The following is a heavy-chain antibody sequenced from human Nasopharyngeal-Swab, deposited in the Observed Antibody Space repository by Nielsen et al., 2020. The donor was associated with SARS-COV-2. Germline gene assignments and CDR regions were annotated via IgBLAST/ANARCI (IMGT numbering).Heavy chain of an antibody. J-gene: IGHJ4*02. D-gene: IGHD3-22*01. Sequence: WIRQPPGKRPEWVSVIYSGGSTYSADSMKGRVTISRDNSKNTLYLQMNSLRAEDTAVYYCARGAYDSSGYFWDYWGQGTLVTVSS. V-gene: IGHV3-53*03. CDR2: IYSGGST. CDR3: ARGAYDSSGYFWDY.